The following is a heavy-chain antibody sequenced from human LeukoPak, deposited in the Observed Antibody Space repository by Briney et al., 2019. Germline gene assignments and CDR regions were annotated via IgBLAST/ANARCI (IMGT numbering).Heavy chain of an antibody. V-gene: IGHV4-59*01. CDR1: GGSISSYY. CDR2: IYYSGST. D-gene: IGHD3-16*01. Sequence: SETLSLTCTVSGGSISSYYWSWIRQPPGKGLEWIGYIYYSGSTNYNPSLKSRATISVDTSKNQFSLKLSSVTAADTAVYYCAGYYDYQYNWFDPWGQGTLVTVSS. J-gene: IGHJ5*02. CDR3: AGYYDYQYNWFDP.